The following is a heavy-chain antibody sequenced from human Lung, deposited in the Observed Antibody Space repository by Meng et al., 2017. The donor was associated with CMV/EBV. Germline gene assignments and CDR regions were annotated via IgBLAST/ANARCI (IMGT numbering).Heavy chain of an antibody. CDR3: ARDPYATGWAG. V-gene: IGHV4-4*02. J-gene: IGHJ4*02. CDR2: TYNRGGT. D-gene: IGHD6-19*01. Sequence: WGLGRVRPRGPGTSPGALPDGPISISTWAGCVSQPPGRWRGWIGETYNRGGTNYNPSLRGRVPRSLDTSKNQFSLTLRSVTAADPAVYYCARDPYATGWAGWGQGTLVTVSS. CDR1: DGPISISTW.